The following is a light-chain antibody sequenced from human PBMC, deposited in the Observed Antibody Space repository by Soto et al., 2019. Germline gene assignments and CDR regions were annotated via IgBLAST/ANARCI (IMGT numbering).Light chain of an antibody. CDR1: SSNIGAGYE. Sequence: QSVLTQPPSVSEATGRRVTISCTGGSSNIGAGYEAHWYQQVPGTAPKLLIYENNNRPSGVPDRFSGSKSGTSASLAITGLQAEDEAEYYCQSYDSSLSGYVFGTGTKLTV. J-gene: IGLJ1*01. V-gene: IGLV1-40*01. CDR3: QSYDSSLSGYV. CDR2: ENN.